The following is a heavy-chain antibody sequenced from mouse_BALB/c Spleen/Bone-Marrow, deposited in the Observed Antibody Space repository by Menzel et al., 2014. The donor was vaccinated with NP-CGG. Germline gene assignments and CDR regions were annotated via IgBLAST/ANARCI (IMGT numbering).Heavy chain of an antibody. CDR3: ARGTTVYYFDY. D-gene: IGHD1-1*01. J-gene: IGHJ2*01. V-gene: IGHV1-54*01. CDR1: GYAFTNYL. CDR2: IYPGSGGT. Sequence: QVQLKESGAELVRPGTSVKVSCKASGYAFTNYLIEWVKQRPGQGLEWIGVIYPGSGGTNYNEKFRDKATLTADKSSSTAYMQLSSVTSDDSAVYFCARGTTVYYFDYWGQGTTLTVSS.